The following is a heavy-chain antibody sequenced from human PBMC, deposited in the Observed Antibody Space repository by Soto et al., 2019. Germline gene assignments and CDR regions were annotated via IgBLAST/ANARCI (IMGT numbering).Heavy chain of an antibody. Sequence: QVQLVQSGAEVKKPGASVKVSSRAPGSTFTGYDFNWVRQATGQGLEWMGWMNPNRGNTGNAQKFQGRVTMTRNTSISTAYMELSSLRSEDTAVYYCARERSHYSFDYWGQGTLVTVSS. V-gene: IGHV1-8*01. CDR2: MNPNRGNT. J-gene: IGHJ4*02. D-gene: IGHD1-26*01. CDR3: ARERSHYSFDY. CDR1: GSTFTGYD.